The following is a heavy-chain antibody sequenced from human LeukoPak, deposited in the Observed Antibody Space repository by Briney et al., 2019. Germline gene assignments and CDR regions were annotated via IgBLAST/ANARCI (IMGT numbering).Heavy chain of an antibody. CDR1: GFTFSSYA. D-gene: IGHD2-2*01. V-gene: IGHV3-23*01. CDR2: ISGSGGST. J-gene: IGHJ5*02. CDR3: AKDLRDPYCSSTSCLGGWFDP. Sequence: GGSLRLSCAVSGFTFSSYAMSWVRQAPGKGLEWVSAISGSGGSTYYADSVKGRFTISRDNSKNTLYQQMNSLRAEDTAVYYCAKDLRDPYCSSTSCLGGWFDPWGQGTLVTVSS.